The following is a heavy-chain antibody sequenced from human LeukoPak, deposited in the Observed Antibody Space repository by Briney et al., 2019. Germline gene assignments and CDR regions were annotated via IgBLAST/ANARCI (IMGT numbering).Heavy chain of an antibody. D-gene: IGHD6-13*01. V-gene: IGHV1-8*01. CDR1: GYTFSNFV. J-gene: IGHJ6*02. CDR2: MNPVTGNA. CDR3: ARSPPDRYSSSWYGGRAYYYYGMDV. Sequence: ASVKVSCKASGYTFSNFVINWVRQAPGQGPEWMGWMNPVTGNAGSAQKFQGWVTMTRDTSISTAYMELSRLRSDDTAVYYCARSPPDRYSSSWYGGRAYYYYGMDVWGQGTTVTVSS.